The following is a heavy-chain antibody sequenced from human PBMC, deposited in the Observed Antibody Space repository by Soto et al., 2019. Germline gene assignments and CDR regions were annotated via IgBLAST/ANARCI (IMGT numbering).Heavy chain of an antibody. V-gene: IGHV2-5*02. J-gene: IGHJ4*02. CDR3: ARSGSYVPLDS. D-gene: IGHD1-26*01. CDR2: IHWDDDK. CDR1: GFSLSTSGVG. Sequence: QITLKESGPTLVKPTQTLTLTCTFSGFSLSTSGVGVGWIRPPPGKALEWLALIHWDDDKRYSPSQKSRLTITKDPSQSQVVLTMTNMDPVDTATYYCARSGSYVPLDSWGQGTLVTVSS.